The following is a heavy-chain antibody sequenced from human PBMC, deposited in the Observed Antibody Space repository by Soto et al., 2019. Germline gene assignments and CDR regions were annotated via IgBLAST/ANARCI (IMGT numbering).Heavy chain of an antibody. Sequence: ASVKVSCKASGYTFTRYGISWVRQAPAQGLEWMGWISGYNGDTNYAQKFQDRVSMTIDTSTGTAYMELRSLTSDDTAVYYCAKNGQPPYYYYGLDVWGQGTKVTVSS. CDR1: GYTFTRYG. CDR3: AKNGQPPYYYYGLDV. V-gene: IGHV1-18*01. D-gene: IGHD2-8*01. J-gene: IGHJ6*02. CDR2: ISGYNGDT.